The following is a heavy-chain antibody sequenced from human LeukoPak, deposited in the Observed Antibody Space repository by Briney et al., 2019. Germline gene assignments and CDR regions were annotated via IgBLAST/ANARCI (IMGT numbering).Heavy chain of an antibody. J-gene: IGHJ4*02. CDR1: GYTFTSYY. CDR2: INTSGGST. V-gene: IGHV1-46*01. Sequence: ASVKVSCKASGYTFTSYYMHWVRQAPGQGLVWMGIINTSGGSTSYAQKFQGRVTMTRDMSTSTFYMELSSLRSEDTAVYYCARDPQSDLYFDYWGQGTLVTVSS. CDR3: ARDPQSDLYFDY.